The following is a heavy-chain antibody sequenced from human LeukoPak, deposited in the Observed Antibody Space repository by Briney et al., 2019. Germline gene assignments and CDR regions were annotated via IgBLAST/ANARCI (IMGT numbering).Heavy chain of an antibody. V-gene: IGHV3-74*01. Sequence: PPGGSLRLSCAATGFTFSSNWMHWVRQALGKGLVWVSRVSTDGDITTYADSVKGRFTISRDNAKNTLYLQMNSLRAEDTAVYYCARAPDYGGNSVLDWFDPWGQGTLVTVSS. CDR1: GFTFSSNW. CDR2: VSTDGDIT. J-gene: IGHJ5*02. CDR3: ARAPDYGGNSVLDWFDP. D-gene: IGHD4-23*01.